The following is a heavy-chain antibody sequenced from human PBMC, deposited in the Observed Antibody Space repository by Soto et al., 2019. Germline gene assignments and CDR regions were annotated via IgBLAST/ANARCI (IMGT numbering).Heavy chain of an antibody. D-gene: IGHD5-12*01. CDR3: AVDQGWIRSGDP. Sequence: QVQVVESGGGVVQPGRSLRLSCAASGFTFSNYGMHWVRQAPGKGLEWVAVISYDGSNKYYADSVKGRFTISRDNPKNTLYLQMNSLSDEDTAVYYCAVDQGWIRSGDPWGQGTLVTVSS. J-gene: IGHJ5*02. CDR1: GFTFSNYG. V-gene: IGHV3-30*03. CDR2: ISYDGSNK.